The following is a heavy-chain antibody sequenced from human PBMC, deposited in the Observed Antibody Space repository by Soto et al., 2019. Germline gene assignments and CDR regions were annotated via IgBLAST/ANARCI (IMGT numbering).Heavy chain of an antibody. J-gene: IGHJ5*02. D-gene: IGHD2-2*01. V-gene: IGHV4-31*03. CDR3: AKLSCTSSTCYFPGWFDP. Sequence: QVQLQESGPGLVKPSETLSLTCTVSGDSISGGASFWSWIRQPPGKGLEWIANVYYSGSSYHNPSLKSRLTISVDTTKNQFSLQLKSMTAADTAVYYCAKLSCTSSTCYFPGWFDPWGQGTLVTVSS. CDR2: VYYSGSS. CDR1: GDSISGGASF.